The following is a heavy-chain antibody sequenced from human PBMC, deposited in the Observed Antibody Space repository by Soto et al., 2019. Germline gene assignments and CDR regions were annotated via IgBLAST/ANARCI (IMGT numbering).Heavy chain of an antibody. CDR1: GLPFSSHA. Sequence: EVQLLESGGGLVQPGGSLRLSCAASGLPFSSHAMSWVRQAPGKGLEWVSSISISGGNTYYADSVRGRFTISIDNSKNTLYLHMNSLTAEDTAIYYCANEIRPNDYWGQGTLVTVSS. J-gene: IGHJ4*02. V-gene: IGHV3-23*01. CDR3: ANEIRPNDY. D-gene: IGHD4-17*01. CDR2: ISISGGNT.